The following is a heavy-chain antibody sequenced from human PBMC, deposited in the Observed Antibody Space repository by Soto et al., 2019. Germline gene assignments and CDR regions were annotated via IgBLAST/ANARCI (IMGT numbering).Heavy chain of an antibody. CDR1: GFTFSSYW. Sequence: PGGSLRLACAASGFTFSSYWMSWVRQAPGKGLEWVANIKQDGSEKYYVDSVKGRFTISRDNAKNSLYLQMNSLRAEDTAVYYCARDPFSYYYDSSGYSDFQHWGQGTLVTVSS. V-gene: IGHV3-7*01. CDR3: ARDPFSYYYDSSGYSDFQH. D-gene: IGHD3-22*01. J-gene: IGHJ1*01. CDR2: IKQDGSEK.